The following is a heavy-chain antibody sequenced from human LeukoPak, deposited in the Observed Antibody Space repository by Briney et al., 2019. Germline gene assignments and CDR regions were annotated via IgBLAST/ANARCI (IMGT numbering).Heavy chain of an antibody. Sequence: GGSLRLSCAASGFSVSSHYMSWVRQAPGKGLESVSIIYSGDKTYYTDSVKGRFTISRDNSKNTVYLQMSSLRPDGTAVYYCARDGGSRILAFDYWGQGTLVTVSS. J-gene: IGHJ4*02. V-gene: IGHV3-53*01. CDR3: ARDGGSRILAFDY. CDR1: GFSVSSHY. D-gene: IGHD3-9*01. CDR2: IYSGDKT.